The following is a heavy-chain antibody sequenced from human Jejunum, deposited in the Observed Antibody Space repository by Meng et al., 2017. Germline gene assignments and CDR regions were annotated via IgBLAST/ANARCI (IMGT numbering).Heavy chain of an antibody. J-gene: IGHJ4*02. D-gene: IGHD6-19*01. CDR3: AKGGIAVVPNDN. Sequence: GESLKISCAASGFTFSSYAMSWVRQAPGKGLEWVSSISSSGGSTNYADSVKGRFTISRDSSKNTLYLQMNSLGAEDTAIYYCAKGGIAVVPNDNWGQGILVTVSS. CDR1: GFTFSSYA. V-gene: IGHV3-23*01. CDR2: ISSSGGST.